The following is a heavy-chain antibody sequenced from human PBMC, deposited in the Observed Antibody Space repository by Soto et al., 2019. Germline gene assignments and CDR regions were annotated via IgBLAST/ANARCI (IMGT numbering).Heavy chain of an antibody. CDR2: ISYDGSNK. Sequence: QVQLVESGGGVVQPGRSLRLSCAASGFTFSSYGMHWVRQAPGKGLEWVAVISYDGSNKYYADSVKGRFTISRDNPKNTLYLQMNSLRAEDTAVYYCAKDRGATVYYYYGMDVWGQGTTVTVSS. CDR3: AKDRGATVYYYYGMDV. D-gene: IGHD1-26*01. V-gene: IGHV3-30*18. CDR1: GFTFSSYG. J-gene: IGHJ6*02.